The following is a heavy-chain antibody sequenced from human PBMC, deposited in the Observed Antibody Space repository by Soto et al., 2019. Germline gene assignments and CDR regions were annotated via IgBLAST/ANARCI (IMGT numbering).Heavy chain of an antibody. CDR2: ISGSGGTT. D-gene: IGHD6-6*01. V-gene: IGHV3-23*01. J-gene: IGHJ5*02. Sequence: EVQLLESGGGLVQPGGSLRLSCAASGFTFSNYAMSWVRQAPGKGLEWVSIISGSGGTTYHADSVKDRFTISRDNSKNTLFMQMSSLRAEDTAVYYCAKGVGVGFHFGSSTDRGFDPWGQGTLVTVSS. CDR1: GFTFSNYA. CDR3: AKGVGVGFHFGSSTDRGFDP.